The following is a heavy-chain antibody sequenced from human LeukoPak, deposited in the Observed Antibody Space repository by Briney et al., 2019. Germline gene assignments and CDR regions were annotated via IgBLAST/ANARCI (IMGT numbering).Heavy chain of an antibody. D-gene: IGHD3-3*01. CDR3: ARASPKYYDFWSGYSNYWYFDL. CDR2: ISSSSSTI. Sequence: GGSLRLSCAASGFTFSSDSMNWVRQAPGKGLEWVSYISSSSSTIYYADSVKGRFTISRDNAKNSLYLQLNSLRDEDTAVYYCARASPKYYDFWSGYSNYWYFDLWGRGTLVTVSS. CDR1: GFTFSSDS. V-gene: IGHV3-48*02. J-gene: IGHJ2*01.